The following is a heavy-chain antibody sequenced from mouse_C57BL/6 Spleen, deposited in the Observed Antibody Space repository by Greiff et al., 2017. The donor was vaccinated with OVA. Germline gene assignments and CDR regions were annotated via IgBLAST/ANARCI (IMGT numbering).Heavy chain of an antibody. Sequence: EVKLMESGGGLVQPGGSLKLSCAASGFTFSDYYMYWVRQTPEKRLEWVAYISNGGGSTYYPDTVKGRFTISRDNAKNTLYLQMSRLKSEDTAMYYCARHYYGSSYTRYFDVWGTGTTVTVSS. J-gene: IGHJ1*03. V-gene: IGHV5-12*01. D-gene: IGHD1-1*01. CDR1: GFTFSDYY. CDR2: ISNGGGST. CDR3: ARHYYGSSYTRYFDV.